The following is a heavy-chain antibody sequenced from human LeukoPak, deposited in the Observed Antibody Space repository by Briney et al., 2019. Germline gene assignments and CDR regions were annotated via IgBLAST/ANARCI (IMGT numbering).Heavy chain of an antibody. CDR3: ARAPQLYGSGSYFLDY. CDR2: IIPIFGTA. Sequence: GAPVKVSCKASGGTFSSYAISWVRQAPGQGLEWMGGIIPIFGTANYAQKFQGRVTITADESTSTAYMELSSLRSEDTAVYYCARAPQLYGSGSYFLDYWGQGTLVTVSS. D-gene: IGHD3-10*01. CDR1: GGTFSSYA. V-gene: IGHV1-69*13. J-gene: IGHJ4*02.